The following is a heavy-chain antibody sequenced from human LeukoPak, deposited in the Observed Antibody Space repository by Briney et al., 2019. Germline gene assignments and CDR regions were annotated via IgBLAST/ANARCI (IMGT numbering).Heavy chain of an antibody. V-gene: IGHV4-61*05. CDR3: ARLSPSATGSALRY. J-gene: IGHJ4*02. Sequence: PSETLSLTCTVSGGSISSSSYYWSWIRRPPGKGLEWIGYIYYSGSTNYNPSLKSRVTISVDTSKNQFSLKLSSVTAADTAVYYCARLSPSATGSALRYWGQGTLVTVSS. D-gene: IGHD1-1*01. CDR2: IYYSGST. CDR1: GGSISSSSYY.